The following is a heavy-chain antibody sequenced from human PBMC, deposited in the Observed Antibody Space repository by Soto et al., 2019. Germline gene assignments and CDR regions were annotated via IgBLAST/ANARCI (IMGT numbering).Heavy chain of an antibody. CDR2: IYQTGST. J-gene: IGHJ4*02. V-gene: IGHV4-30-2*03. Sequence: PSETLSLTCTVSGGSINSGAYSWSWIRQSPGKGLEWLGFIYQTGSTYYNPSLRSRVTISVDTSKNQFSLKLRSVTAADTAVYYCARHRLYYDYVWGSYRFPSFDYWGQGTLVTVSS. CDR1: GGSINSGAYS. CDR3: ARHRLYYDYVWGSYRFPSFDY. D-gene: IGHD3-16*02.